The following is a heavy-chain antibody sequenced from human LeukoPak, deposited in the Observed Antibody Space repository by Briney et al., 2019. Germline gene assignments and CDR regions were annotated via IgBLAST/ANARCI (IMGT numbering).Heavy chain of an antibody. CDR3: ARGRRHYDILTGYYLDY. Sequence: PSETLSLTSAVYGGSFSGYYWSWIRHPPGKGLEWIGETKHSGSTNYNPSLKSRVTISVDTSKNQFSLKLGSVTAADTAVYYCARGRRHYDILTGYYLDYWGQGTLVTVSS. V-gene: IGHV4-34*01. D-gene: IGHD3-9*01. CDR1: GGSFSGYY. CDR2: TKHSGST. J-gene: IGHJ4*02.